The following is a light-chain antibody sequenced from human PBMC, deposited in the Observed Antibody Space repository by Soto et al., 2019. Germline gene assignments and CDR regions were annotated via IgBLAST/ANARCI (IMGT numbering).Light chain of an antibody. CDR1: SSDIGSYNR. Sequence: QSALTQPASVSGSPGQSITISCTGTSSDIGSYNRVSWYQQHPGKAPKLMIYEDTQRPSRVSNRFSGSKSGNTASLTITGLQAEDEADYYCCSYAGPSIFVFFGGGTKLTVL. CDR2: EDT. CDR3: CSYAGPSIFVF. V-gene: IGLV2-23*02. J-gene: IGLJ2*01.